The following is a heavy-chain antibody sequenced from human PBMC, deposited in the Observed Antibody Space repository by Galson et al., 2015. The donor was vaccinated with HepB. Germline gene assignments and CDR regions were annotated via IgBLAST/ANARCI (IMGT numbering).Heavy chain of an antibody. V-gene: IGHV3-21*01. J-gene: IGHJ4*02. CDR1: GFTFSSYS. Sequence: SLRLSCAASGFTFSSYSMNWVRQAPGKGLEWVSSISSSSSYIYYADSVKGRFTISRDNAKNSLYLQMNSLRDEDTAVYYCARDNDCSSTSCYYDFDYWGQGTLVTVSS. CDR3: ARDNDCSSTSCYYDFDY. CDR2: ISSSSSYI. D-gene: IGHD2-2*01.